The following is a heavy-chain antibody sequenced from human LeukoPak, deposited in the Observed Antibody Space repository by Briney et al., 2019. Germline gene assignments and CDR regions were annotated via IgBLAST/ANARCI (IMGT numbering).Heavy chain of an antibody. V-gene: IGHV4-30-4*01. CDR2: IYYSGST. CDR1: GGSISSGDYY. CDR3: ARTVVQDAFDI. Sequence: SQTLSLTCTVPGGSISSGDYYWSWIRQPPGKGLEWIGYIYYSGSTYYNPSLKSRVTISVDTSKNQFSLRLSSVTAADTAVYYCARTVVQDAFDIWGQGTMVTVSS. J-gene: IGHJ3*02. D-gene: IGHD4-23*01.